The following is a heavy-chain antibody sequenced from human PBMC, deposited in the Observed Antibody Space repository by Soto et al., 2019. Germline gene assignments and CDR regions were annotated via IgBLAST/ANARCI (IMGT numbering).Heavy chain of an antibody. Sequence: GGSLRLSCAASGFTFSSYAMSWVRQAPGKGLEWVSAISGSGGSTYYADSVKGRFTISRDNSKNTLYLQMNSLRAEDTAVYYCAKDLSHPPRYCSGGSCSNFDYWGQGTLVTVSS. CDR3: AKDLSHPPRYCSGGSCSNFDY. D-gene: IGHD2-15*01. J-gene: IGHJ4*02. CDR1: GFTFSSYA. V-gene: IGHV3-23*01. CDR2: ISGSGGST.